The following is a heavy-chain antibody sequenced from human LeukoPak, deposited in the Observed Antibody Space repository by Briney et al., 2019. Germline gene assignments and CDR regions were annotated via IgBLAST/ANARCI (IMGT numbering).Heavy chain of an antibody. CDR2: IDTADYT. D-gene: IGHD5-18*01. Sequence: GGSLRLSCAASGFTVSSNYIYWVCQAPGKGLEWVSFIDTADYTYYAESVKGRFTISRDNSKNTLHLQMNSLRVEDTAVYYCARARGYSYGRYYNGMDVWGQGTTVTVSS. CDR1: GFTVSSNY. J-gene: IGHJ6*02. CDR3: ARARGYSYGRYYNGMDV. V-gene: IGHV3-66*01.